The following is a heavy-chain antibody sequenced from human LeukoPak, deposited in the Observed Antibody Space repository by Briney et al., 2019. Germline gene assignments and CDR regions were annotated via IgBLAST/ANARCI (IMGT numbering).Heavy chain of an antibody. CDR2: ISSSSSYI. V-gene: IGHV3-21*01. J-gene: IGHJ4*02. D-gene: IGHD3-22*01. CDR1: GFTFSSYS. CDR3: AREARVGGGSGYDY. Sequence: GGSLRLPCAASGFTFSSYSMNWVRQAPGKGLEWVSSISSSSSYIYYADSVKGRFTISRDNAKNSLYLQMNSLRAEDTAVYYCAREARVGGGSGYDYWGQGTLVTVSS.